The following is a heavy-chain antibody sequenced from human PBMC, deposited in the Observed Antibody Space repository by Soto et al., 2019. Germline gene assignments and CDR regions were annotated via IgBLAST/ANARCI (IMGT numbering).Heavy chain of an antibody. D-gene: IGHD3-16*01. CDR2: TNPSNGGT. V-gene: IGHV1-2*02. Sequence: GASVKVSCKASGYTFTGYYIHWVRQAPGQGLEWMGWTNPSNGGTNYAQKFQGRVTMTRDTSLSTAYMELTTLRSDDTAVFYCAREVGGGRQYYFDSWGPGTLVTVSS. CDR1: GYTFTGYY. J-gene: IGHJ4*02. CDR3: AREVGGGRQYYFDS.